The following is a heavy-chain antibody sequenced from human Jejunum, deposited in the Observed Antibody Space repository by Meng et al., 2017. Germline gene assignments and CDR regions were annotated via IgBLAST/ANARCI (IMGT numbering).Heavy chain of an antibody. CDR2: INAYNGNT. J-gene: IGHJ4*02. V-gene: IGHV1-18*01. CDR1: GNTFNYYG. D-gene: IGHD3-3*01. Sequence: QVGVGVKKPCATGTLSCKASGNTFNYYGSSWVRQAPGQGLEWMGWINAYNGNTNYEEKLQGRVTMTTDTSTSTAYMELRNLRSDDTAVYYCARVASFVSDYWGQGTLVTVSS. CDR3: ARVASFVSDY.